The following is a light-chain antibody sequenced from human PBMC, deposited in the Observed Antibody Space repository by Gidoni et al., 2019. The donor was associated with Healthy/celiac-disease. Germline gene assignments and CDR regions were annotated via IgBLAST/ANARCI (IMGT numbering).Light chain of an antibody. Sequence: DIHMTQSPSSLSASVGDRVTITCQASQDISNYLNWYQQKPGKAPKLLIYDASNLETGVPSRFSGRGSGTDFTFTISSLQPEDIATYYCQQYDNLPWTFGQGTKVEIK. V-gene: IGKV1-33*01. CDR2: DAS. J-gene: IGKJ1*01. CDR1: QDISNY. CDR3: QQYDNLPWT.